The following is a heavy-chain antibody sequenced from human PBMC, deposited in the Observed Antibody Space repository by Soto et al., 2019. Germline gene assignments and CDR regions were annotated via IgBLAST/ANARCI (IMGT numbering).Heavy chain of an antibody. CDR3: ARLYSSSRVFDY. CDR1: GGSISSGGYS. Sequence: QLQLQESGSGLVKPSQTLSLTCAVSGGSISSGGYSWSWIRQPPGKGLEWIGYIYHSGSTYYNPSLKSRVTISVDRSKNQFCLKLSSVTATDTAVYYCARLYSSSRVFDYWGQGTLVTVSS. J-gene: IGHJ4*02. CDR2: IYHSGST. V-gene: IGHV4-30-2*01. D-gene: IGHD6-13*01.